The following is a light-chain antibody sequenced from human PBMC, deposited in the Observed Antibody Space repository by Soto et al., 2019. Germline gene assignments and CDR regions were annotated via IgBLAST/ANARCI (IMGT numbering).Light chain of an antibody. Sequence: EIVLTQSPGTLSLSPGERATLSCRASQSVSSSYLAWYQQKPGQAHRHLIYGASSRATGIPDRFSGSGSVTDSTLTISRLEPEDFAVYYCQQYGSSPRTFGPGTKVDIK. J-gene: IGKJ3*01. CDR2: GAS. CDR1: QSVSSSY. V-gene: IGKV3-20*01. CDR3: QQYGSSPRT.